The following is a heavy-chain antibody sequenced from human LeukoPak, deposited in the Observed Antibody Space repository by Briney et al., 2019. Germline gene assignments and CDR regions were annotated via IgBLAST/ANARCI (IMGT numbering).Heavy chain of an antibody. CDR1: GGSFSGYY. Sequence: ASETLSLTCAVYGGSFSGYYWSWIRQPPGKGLEWIGEINHSGSTNYNPSLKSRVTISVDTSKNQFSLKLSSVTAADTAVYYCARDARGEYQLPRRNYYYYYGMDVWGQGTTVTVSS. CDR3: ARDARGEYQLPRRNYYYYYGMDV. CDR2: INHSGST. D-gene: IGHD2-2*01. J-gene: IGHJ6*02. V-gene: IGHV4-34*01.